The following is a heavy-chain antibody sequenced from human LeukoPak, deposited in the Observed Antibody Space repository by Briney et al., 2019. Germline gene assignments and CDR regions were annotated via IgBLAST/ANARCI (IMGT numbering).Heavy chain of an antibody. CDR1: GGSISSYY. V-gene: IGHV4-59*01. J-gene: IGHJ4*02. D-gene: IGHD4-17*01. CDR2: IYYSGST. CDR3: ARGSRLRCLDY. Sequence: SKTLSLTCTVSGGSISSYYWSWIRQPPGKGLEWIGYIYYSGSTNYNPSLKSRVTISVDTSKNQFSLKLSSVTAADTAVYYCARGSRLRCLDYWGQGTLVTVSS.